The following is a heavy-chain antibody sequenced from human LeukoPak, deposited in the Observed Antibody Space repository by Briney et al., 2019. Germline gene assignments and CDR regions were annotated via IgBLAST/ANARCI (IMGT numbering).Heavy chain of an antibody. V-gene: IGHV3-23*01. CDR1: GFTFNNYA. D-gene: IGHD6-13*01. J-gene: IGHJ4*02. CDR3: AKGVYVAAAGTGTFDY. CDR2: VSGRGDAT. Sequence: GGSLRLSCAASGFTFNNYAMTWVRQAPGKGLEWVSAVSGRGDATYYADSVKGRFTISRDDSKNTLYLQMNSLRAEDTAVYYCAKGVYVAAAGTGTFDYWGQGTLVTVSS.